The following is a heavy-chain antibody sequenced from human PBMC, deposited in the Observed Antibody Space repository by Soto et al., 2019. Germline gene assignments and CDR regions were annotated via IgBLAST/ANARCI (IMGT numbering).Heavy chain of an antibody. V-gene: IGHV3-74*01. CDR1: GLTFSSSW. Sequence: EVQLVESGGGLVQPGGSLRLSCAASGLTFSSSWMHWVRQAPGKGLEWVSRIKSAGSTTNYADSVKGRFTISRDNAKNILYLQMSSLRAEDTGVYYCARGPTGWYGYDYWGQGTLVTVSS. D-gene: IGHD6-19*01. CDR2: IKSAGSTT. J-gene: IGHJ4*02. CDR3: ARGPTGWYGYDY.